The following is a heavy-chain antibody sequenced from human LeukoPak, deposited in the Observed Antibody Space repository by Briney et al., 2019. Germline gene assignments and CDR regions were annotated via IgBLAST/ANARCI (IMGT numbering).Heavy chain of an antibody. J-gene: IGHJ4*02. Sequence: GGSLRHSCAASGFSFSNAWMSWVRQAPGKGLEWVARIKSKAGGGTTDYAAPVKGRFTISRDDSKNTLYLQMSSLKTEDTAVYYCATDGGDYYFDYWGQGTLVTVSS. V-gene: IGHV3-15*01. D-gene: IGHD2-21*02. CDR1: GFSFSNAW. CDR3: ATDGGDYYFDY. CDR2: IKSKAGGGTT.